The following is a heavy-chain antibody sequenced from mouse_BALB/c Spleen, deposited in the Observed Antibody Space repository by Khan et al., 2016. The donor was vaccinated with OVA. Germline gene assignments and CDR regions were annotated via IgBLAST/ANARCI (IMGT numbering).Heavy chain of an antibody. J-gene: IGHJ3*01. CDR3: ARSTYRYAFAY. CDR1: GDSITSGY. Sequence: EVQLQESGPSLVKPSQTLSLTCSVTGDSITSGYWSWIRKFPGNKLEYMGYMIYSGNTYYNHSLKSRISITRHTSKNQYYLQLNSVTTEDTATSACARSTYRYAFAYWGQGTLVTVSA. CDR2: MIYSGNT. D-gene: IGHD2-14*01. V-gene: IGHV3-8*02.